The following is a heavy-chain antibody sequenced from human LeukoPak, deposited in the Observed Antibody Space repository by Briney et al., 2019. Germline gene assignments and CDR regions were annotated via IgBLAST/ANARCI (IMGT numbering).Heavy chain of an antibody. CDR1: GFTFSSYW. D-gene: IGHD3-10*01. CDR3: AKGSHGSGLGYLGAFDI. Sequence: GGSLRLSCAASGFTFSSYWMSWVRQAPGKGLEWVSAISGSGGSTYYADSVKGRFTISRDNSKNTLYLQMNSLRAEDTAVYYCAKGSHGSGLGYLGAFDIWGQGTMVTVSS. V-gene: IGHV3-23*01. J-gene: IGHJ3*02. CDR2: ISGSGGST.